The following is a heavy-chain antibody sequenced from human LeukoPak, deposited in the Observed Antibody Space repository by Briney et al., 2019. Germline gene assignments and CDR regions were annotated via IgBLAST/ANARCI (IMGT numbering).Heavy chain of an antibody. CDR1: GFTFSSYS. V-gene: IGHV3-21*01. J-gene: IGHJ4*02. Sequence: RGSLGLSCAASGFTFSSYSMNWVRQAPGKGLEWVSSISSSSSYIYYADSVKGRFTISRDNAKNSLYLQMNSLRAEDTAVYYCARGMVAANYYFDYWGQGTLVTVSS. CDR2: ISSSSSYI. CDR3: ARGMVAANYYFDY. D-gene: IGHD2-15*01.